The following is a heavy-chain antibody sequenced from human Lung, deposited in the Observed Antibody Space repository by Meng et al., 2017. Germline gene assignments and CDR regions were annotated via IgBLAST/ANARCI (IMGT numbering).Heavy chain of an antibody. CDR3: ARNNYGDYYFDY. CDR1: GFTLGRNA. Sequence: GLEVGGVPPGRSPGPSVAASGFTLGRNAMPWVRKAPGKGLGLVAAISYDGSNQHYADSVKGRFTISRDNSENTLYLQMNSLRAGDTAVYYCARNNYGDYYFDYWGQGTLVTVSS. J-gene: IGHJ4*02. D-gene: IGHD4-17*01. V-gene: IGHV3-30*01. CDR2: ISYDGSNQ.